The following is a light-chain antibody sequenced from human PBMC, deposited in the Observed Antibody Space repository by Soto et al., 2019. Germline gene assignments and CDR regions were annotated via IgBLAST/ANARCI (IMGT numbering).Light chain of an antibody. Sequence: EIVLTQSPGTLSLSPGERATLSCRASQSVSNTYLAWYQQKVGQAPRLLIFGASSRATGIPDRFSGSGSGTDFTLTISRPEPEDFAVYYCQQYGNSPITFGQGTRLEIK. CDR2: GAS. CDR1: QSVSNTY. CDR3: QQYGNSPIT. J-gene: IGKJ5*01. V-gene: IGKV3-20*01.